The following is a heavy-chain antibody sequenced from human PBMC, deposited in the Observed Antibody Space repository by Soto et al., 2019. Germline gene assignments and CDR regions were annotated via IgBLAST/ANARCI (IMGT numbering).Heavy chain of an antibody. V-gene: IGHV1-69*12. D-gene: IGHD6-19*01. CDR3: AKGAVAGTPTSYYYYGMDV. J-gene: IGHJ6*02. Sequence: QVQLLQSGAEVKKPGSSVWVSCEASGGTFRTYAISWVRQAPGQGLEWMGGIIPIFGTVNYAQKFQGRVTITADESTTTVYMDLRSLRSEDTAVYYCAKGAVAGTPTSYYYYGMDVWGQGTTVTVSS. CDR2: IIPIFGTV. CDR1: GGTFRTYA.